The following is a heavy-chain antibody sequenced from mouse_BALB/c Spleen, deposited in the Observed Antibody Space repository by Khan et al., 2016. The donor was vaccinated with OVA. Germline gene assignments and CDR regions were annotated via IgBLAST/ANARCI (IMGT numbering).Heavy chain of an antibody. J-gene: IGHJ3*01. V-gene: IGHV1-9*01. D-gene: IGHD1-1*01. CDR1: GYTFSSYW. CDR2: ILPGSNSS. Sequence: VQVVESGAELMKPGASVKISCKATGYTFSSYWIEWVKQRPGHGLEWIEEILPGSNSSNYNERFKGKATITADTSSNTAYMQLSSLTSEDSAIYYCARGNYYGSTSWFGYWGQGTLVTVSA. CDR3: ARGNYYGSTSWFGY.